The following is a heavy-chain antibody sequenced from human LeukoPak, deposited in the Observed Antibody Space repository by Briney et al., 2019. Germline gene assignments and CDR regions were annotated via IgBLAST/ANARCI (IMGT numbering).Heavy chain of an antibody. D-gene: IGHD1-26*01. CDR2: ISWDGDST. CDR3: ARDHQSGSFFDY. CDR1: GFTFDDYA. J-gene: IGHJ4*02. V-gene: IGHV3-43D*03. Sequence: GGSLRLSCAASGFTFDDYAMHWVRQAPGKGLECVSLISWDGDSTYYSDSVKGRFTISRDNSKNTLFLQMNSLRAEDTAVYYCARDHQSGSFFDYWGQGTLVTVSS.